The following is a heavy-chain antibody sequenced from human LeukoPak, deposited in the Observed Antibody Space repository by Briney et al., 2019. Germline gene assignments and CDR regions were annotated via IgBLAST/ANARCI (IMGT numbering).Heavy chain of an antibody. Sequence: SETLSLTCTFSLGSSSDTTYYWAWIRRPPGEGLEWLGCKYNPSIKSRMTISADTSKNQFSLKLRSVTAADTAVYYCANSSRLVMSTGGFDIWGQGTMVTVSA. J-gene: IGHJ3*02. V-gene: IGHV4-39*01. CDR3: ANSSRLVMSTGGFDI. CDR1: LGSSSDTTYY. D-gene: IGHD4-23*01. CDR2: KY.